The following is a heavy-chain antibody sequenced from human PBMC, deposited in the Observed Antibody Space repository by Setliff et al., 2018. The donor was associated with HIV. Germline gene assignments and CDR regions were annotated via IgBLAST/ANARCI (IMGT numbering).Heavy chain of an antibody. CDR3: ARDATYDYVWGTSSLVLDY. Sequence: ASVKVSCKASGYTFTSYYLYWVRQAPGQGLQWMGIINPGDGSTIYAQKFQGRVTMTRDTSTSTLYMELSSLRSEDTAVYYCARDATYDYVWGTSSLVLDYWGQGTLVTVSS. CDR2: INPGDGST. CDR1: GYTFTSYY. D-gene: IGHD3-16*01. V-gene: IGHV1-46*01. J-gene: IGHJ4*02.